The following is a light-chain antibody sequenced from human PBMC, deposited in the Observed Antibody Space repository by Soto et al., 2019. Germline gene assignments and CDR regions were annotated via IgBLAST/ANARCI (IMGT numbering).Light chain of an antibody. J-gene: IGLJ3*02. V-gene: IGLV2-14*01. CDR1: SSDVGGYNY. CDR3: SSYTISSTLV. CDR2: EVS. Sequence: QSALTQHASVSGSPGQSITISCTGTSSDVGGYNYVSWYQQHPGKAPKLMIYEVSNRPSGVSNRFSGSKSGNTASLTISGLQAEDEADYYCSSYTISSTLVFGGGTQLTVL.